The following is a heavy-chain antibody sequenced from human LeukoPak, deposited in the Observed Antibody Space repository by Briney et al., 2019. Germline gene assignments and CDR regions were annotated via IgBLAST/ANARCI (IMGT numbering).Heavy chain of an antibody. D-gene: IGHD6-13*01. CDR1: GGTFSSYA. J-gene: IGHJ4*02. Sequence: GASVKVSCKASGGTFSSYAISWVRQAPGQGLEWMGGIIPIFGTANYAQKFQGRVTITTDESTSTAYMELSSLRSEDTAVYYCARDIAAAGPFYYWGQGTLVTVSS. CDR2: IIPIFGTA. V-gene: IGHV1-69*05. CDR3: ARDIAAAGPFYY.